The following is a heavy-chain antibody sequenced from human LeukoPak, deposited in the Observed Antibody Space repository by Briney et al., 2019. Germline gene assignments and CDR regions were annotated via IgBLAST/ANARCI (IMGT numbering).Heavy chain of an antibody. J-gene: IGHJ5*01. Sequence: SQTLSLTCAISGDIVSTNSATWTWLRQSPSRGLEWLGRTYYRSKWNNDYAVSMKSRITINPDTSKNQFSLQLNSVTPEDTAVYYCARLVGASWFDSWGQGTLVTVSS. CDR2: TYYRSKWNN. V-gene: IGHV6-1*01. CDR3: ARLVGASWFDS. CDR1: GDIVSTNSAT. D-gene: IGHD1-26*01.